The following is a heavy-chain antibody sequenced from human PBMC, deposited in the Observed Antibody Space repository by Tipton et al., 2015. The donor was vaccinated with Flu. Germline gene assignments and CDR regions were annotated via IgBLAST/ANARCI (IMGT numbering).Heavy chain of an antibody. Sequence: QLVQSGAEVKKPGESLKISCKGSGYSFTSYWIGWVRQMPGKGLEWMGIIYPGDSDTRYSPSFQGQVTISADKSISTAYLQWSSLKASDTAIYYCARQEIRVNSNGPHNAFDIWGQGTMVTVSS. V-gene: IGHV5-51*01. D-gene: IGHD5-18*01. CDR1: GYSFTSYW. CDR3: ARQEIRVNSNGPHNAFDI. J-gene: IGHJ3*02. CDR2: IYPGDSDT.